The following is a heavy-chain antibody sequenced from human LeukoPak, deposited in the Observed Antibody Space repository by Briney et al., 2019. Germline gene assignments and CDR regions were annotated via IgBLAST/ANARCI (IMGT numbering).Heavy chain of an antibody. CDR3: ARAPTKYYGSAPDV. J-gene: IGHJ6*02. V-gene: IGHV3-15*01. Sequence: GGSLRLSCAASGFAFSHAWMNWVRQAPGKGLEWVGQIKTKTDGGTIDYAAPVKDRFTISRDNSKNTLYLQMNSLRAEDTAVYYCARAPTKYYGSAPDVWGQGTTVTVSS. CDR1: GFAFSHAW. D-gene: IGHD3-10*01. CDR2: IKTKTDGGTI.